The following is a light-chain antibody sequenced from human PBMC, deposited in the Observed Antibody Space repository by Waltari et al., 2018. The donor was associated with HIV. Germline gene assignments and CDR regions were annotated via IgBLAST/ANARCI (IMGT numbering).Light chain of an antibody. Sequence: QSVLTQPPSAPGTPGQRVTISCSGSSSNIGSTYVYCYQQLPGTAPKLLIYRNNQRPSGVPDRFSGSKAGTSASLDISGLRSEDEADYYCAAWDDSLMGLVFGGGTKLTVL. CDR2: RNN. CDR1: SSNIGSTY. J-gene: IGLJ3*02. CDR3: AAWDDSLMGLV. V-gene: IGLV1-47*01.